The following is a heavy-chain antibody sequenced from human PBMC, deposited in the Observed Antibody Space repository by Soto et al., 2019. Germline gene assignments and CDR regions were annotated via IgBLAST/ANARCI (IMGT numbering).Heavy chain of an antibody. V-gene: IGHV4-30-4*01. CDR3: ARDQRALRYFDY. J-gene: IGHJ4*02. Sequence: SETLSLTCSVSGDSLSGGDYYWSWIRQPPGEALEWIGHIHYSGSTYYNASLKSRLTVSLDTSRNEFSLNLNSVTAADTAVYYCARDQRALRYFDYWGQGILVTVSS. CDR2: IHYSGST. CDR1: GDSLSGGDYY.